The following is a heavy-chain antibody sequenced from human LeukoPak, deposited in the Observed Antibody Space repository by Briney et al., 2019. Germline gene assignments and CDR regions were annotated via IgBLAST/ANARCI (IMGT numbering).Heavy chain of an antibody. CDR2: IGGSGDNT. V-gene: IGHV3-23*01. Sequence: GGSLRLSCAASGFTFSSYAMSWVRQAPGKGLEWVSTIGGSGDNTYYADSVKGRFTIPRDNSKNTLYLRMNSLRAVDTAVYYCAKSINYWFDSWGQGTLVTVSS. CDR1: GFTFSSYA. D-gene: IGHD1-1*01. J-gene: IGHJ5*01. CDR3: AKSINYWFDS.